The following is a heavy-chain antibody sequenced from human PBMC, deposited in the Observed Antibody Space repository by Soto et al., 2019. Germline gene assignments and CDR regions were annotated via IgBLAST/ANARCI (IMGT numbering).Heavy chain of an antibody. V-gene: IGHV1-3*01. J-gene: IGHJ6*02. CDR3: ARDHDILTGSYYYYGMDV. D-gene: IGHD3-9*01. Sequence: ASVKVSCTASGYTFTGYYMHWVRQAPGQRLEWMGWINAGNGNTKYSQKFQGRVTITRDTSASTAYMELSSLRSEDTAVYYCARDHDILTGSYYYYGMDVWGQGTTVTVSS. CDR2: INAGNGNT. CDR1: GYTFTGYY.